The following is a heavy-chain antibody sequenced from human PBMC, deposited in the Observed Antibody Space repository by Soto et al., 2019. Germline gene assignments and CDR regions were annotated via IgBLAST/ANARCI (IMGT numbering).Heavy chain of an antibody. Sequence: ASVKVSCKAAGYTFTGYYMHWGRQAPGQGLEWMGWINPNSGGTNYAQKFQGWVTMTRDTSISTAYIVLSRLRSDDTAVYYCSRRVSKNIYNWCDTDAWFDPWGQGTLVTVSS. V-gene: IGHV1-2*04. J-gene: IGHJ5*02. CDR3: SRRVSKNIYNWCDTDAWFDP. CDR1: GYTFTGYY. CDR2: INPNSGGT. D-gene: IGHD1-1*01.